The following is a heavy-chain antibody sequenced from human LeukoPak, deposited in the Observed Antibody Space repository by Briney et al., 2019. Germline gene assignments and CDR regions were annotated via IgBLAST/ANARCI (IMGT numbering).Heavy chain of an antibody. CDR3: ARVRPPGFYMDV. J-gene: IGHJ6*03. CDR2: MNPNSGNT. Sequence: ASVKVSCKASGYTFTSYDINWVRQATGQGLEWMGWMNPNSGNTGYAQKFQGRVTITRNTSISTAYMELRSLRSDDTAVYYCARVRPPGFYMDVWGKGTTVTISS. V-gene: IGHV1-8*03. D-gene: IGHD3-10*01. CDR1: GYTFTSYD.